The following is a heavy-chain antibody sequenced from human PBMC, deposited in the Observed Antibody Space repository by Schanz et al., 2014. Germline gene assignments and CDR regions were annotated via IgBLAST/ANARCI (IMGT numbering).Heavy chain of an antibody. CDR2: ISGDGGGT. V-gene: IGHV3-64D*06. CDR1: GFTFSTYV. CDR3: VTAGYNSGWFDL. J-gene: IGHJ4*02. D-gene: IGHD5-12*01. Sequence: EVQLVESGGGLVQPGGSLRLSCSASGFTFSTYVMRWVRQAPGKGLEFLSAISGDGGGTNYADSVKGRFTISRDNSRKTVFFNMLSLTTDDTSVYDCVTAGYNSGWFDLWGQGTLVTVSS.